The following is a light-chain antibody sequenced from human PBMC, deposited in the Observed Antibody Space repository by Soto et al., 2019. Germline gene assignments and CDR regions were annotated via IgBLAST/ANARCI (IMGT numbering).Light chain of an antibody. V-gene: IGLV1-47*01. CDR2: MNS. Sequence: QSVLTQPPSLSGTPGQTVTLSCIGSRSNIGSAIVHWYQQLPGTAPKHLIYMNSHRPSGVPDRFSASKSGTSASLVITGLRPEDEAGYFCVAWEDNRSSRVFGGGTKLTVL. J-gene: IGLJ3*02. CDR3: VAWEDNRSSRV. CDR1: RSNIGSAI.